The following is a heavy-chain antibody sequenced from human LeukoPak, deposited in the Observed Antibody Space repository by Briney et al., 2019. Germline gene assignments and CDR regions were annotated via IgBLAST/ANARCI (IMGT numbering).Heavy chain of an antibody. V-gene: IGHV3-23*01. Sequence: ETLSLTCTVSGYSISSTYYWGWIRQPPGKGLEWVSAISGSGGSTYYADSVKGRFTISRDNSKNTLYLQMNSLRAEDTAVYYCAKDGRFLEWLLSSYYMDVWGKGTTVTVSS. J-gene: IGHJ6*03. CDR1: GYSISSTYY. CDR2: ISGSGGST. CDR3: AKDGRFLEWLLSSYYMDV. D-gene: IGHD3-3*01.